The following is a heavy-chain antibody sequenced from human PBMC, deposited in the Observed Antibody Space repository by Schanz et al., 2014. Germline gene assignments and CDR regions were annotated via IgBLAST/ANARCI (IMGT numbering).Heavy chain of an antibody. CDR3: ARSNYYDNSDYYNSFDY. CDR2: INPNSGDT. V-gene: IGHV1-2*04. D-gene: IGHD3-22*01. Sequence: QVQLVQSGAEVKKPGSSVKVSCKASGYTTFTDYYIHWVRQAPGQGLEWMGWINPNSGDTNYAQKFQGWVTMTRDTSISTAYMEVSRLKSDDTAVYYCARSNYYDNSDYYNSFDYWGQGTLVIVSS. CDR1: GYTTFTDYY. J-gene: IGHJ4*02.